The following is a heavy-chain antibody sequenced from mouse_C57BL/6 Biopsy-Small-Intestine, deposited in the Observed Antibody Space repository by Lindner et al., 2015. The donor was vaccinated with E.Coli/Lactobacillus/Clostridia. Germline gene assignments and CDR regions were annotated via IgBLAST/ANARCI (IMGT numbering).Heavy chain of an antibody. CDR1: GYTFTDFF. CDR3: ARDGIRCNRTSCRALAC. CDR2: INPNNGDT. Sequence: SVKVSCKASGYTFTDFFMHWVRQAPGQGPEWMGWINPNNGDTNYLQKFQGRVTMTRDTSISTAYLELSSLTSDDTAVYYCARDGIRCNRTSCRALACWGQGTPVTVSS. V-gene: IGHV1-19*01. D-gene: IGHD3-1*01. J-gene: IGHJ4*01.